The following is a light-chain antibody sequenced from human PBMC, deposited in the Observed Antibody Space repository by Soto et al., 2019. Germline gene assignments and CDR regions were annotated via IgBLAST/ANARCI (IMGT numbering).Light chain of an antibody. V-gene: IGKV1D-16*01. J-gene: IGKJ1*01. Sequence: DIQMTQSPSSVCASVGDRVTIPCRASQDINKWLAWYQQKPGLAPNLVIYTASRLHGGGPSRFSGSASGTEFTLTISSLESDDFATYYCQQYHRYSTFGQGTKVDVK. CDR3: QQYHRYST. CDR1: QDINKW. CDR2: TAS.